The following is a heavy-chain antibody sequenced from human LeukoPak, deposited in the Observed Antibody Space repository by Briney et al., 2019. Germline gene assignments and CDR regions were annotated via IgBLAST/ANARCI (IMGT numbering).Heavy chain of an antibody. CDR1: GGSINRYY. J-gene: IGHJ3*02. Sequence: PSETLSLTCTVSGGSINRYYWNWIRQPPGKGLEWIGYIYYSGSTYYNPSLKSRVTISVDTSKNQFSLKLSSVTAADTAVYYCAFGVVATPDAFDIWGQGTMVTVSS. CDR2: IYYSGST. D-gene: IGHD5-12*01. CDR3: AFGVVATPDAFDI. V-gene: IGHV4-59*08.